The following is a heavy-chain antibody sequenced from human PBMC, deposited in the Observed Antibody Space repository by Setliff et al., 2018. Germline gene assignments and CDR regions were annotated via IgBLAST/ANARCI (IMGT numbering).Heavy chain of an antibody. V-gene: IGHV4-31*03. J-gene: IGHJ6*03. CDR3: ARQVSHYDFWSGYYGYYYYYMDV. D-gene: IGHD3-3*01. Sequence: SETLSLTCTVSGGSISSGGYYWSWIRQHPGKGLGWIGYIYYSGSTYYNPSLKSRVTISVDTSKNQFSLKLSSVTAADTAVYYCARQVSHYDFWSGYYGYYYYYMDVWGKGTTVTVSS. CDR2: IYYSGST. CDR1: GGSISSGGYY.